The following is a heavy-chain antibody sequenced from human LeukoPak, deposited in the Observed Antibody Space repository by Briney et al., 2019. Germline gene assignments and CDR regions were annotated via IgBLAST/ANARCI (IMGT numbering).Heavy chain of an antibody. V-gene: IGHV3-66*01. CDR1: GFTLSSNY. J-gene: IGHJ4*02. D-gene: IGHD6-19*01. CDR2: IYSGAIT. Sequence: GVSLRLSCAASGFTLSSNYMSWVRQAPGKGLEWVSVIYSGAITDYADSVKGRFTISSDSSKNTLYLQMNSLRAEDTAVYYCARVSQWLPDYWGQGTLV. CDR3: ARVSQWLPDY.